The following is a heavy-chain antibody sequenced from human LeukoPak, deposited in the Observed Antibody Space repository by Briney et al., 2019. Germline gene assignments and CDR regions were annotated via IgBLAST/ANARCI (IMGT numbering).Heavy chain of an antibody. CDR2: IYTGGST. CDR1: GGSIGRYY. CDR3: ARADNYDFWSGYGDYYYYGMDV. V-gene: IGHV4-4*07. Sequence: SETLSLTCTVSGGSIGRYYWSWVRQPAGKGLEWVGRIYTGGSTNYNPSLKSRVTMSVDTSKNQFSLKLSSVTAADTAVYYCARADNYDFWSGYGDYYYYGMDVWGQGTTVTVSS. D-gene: IGHD3-3*01. J-gene: IGHJ6*02.